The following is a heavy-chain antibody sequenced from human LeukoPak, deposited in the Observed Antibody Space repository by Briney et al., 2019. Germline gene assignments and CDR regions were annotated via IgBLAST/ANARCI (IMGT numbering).Heavy chain of an antibody. Sequence: GGSLRLSCAASGFSVSNYYMSWVRQPPGKGLEWVSVMYTGGGRYYGDSVKGRFTISRDNSKNTLYLQMNSLRAEDTAVYYCAKDLIAYYYDSSGPSGYWGQGTLVTVSS. D-gene: IGHD3-22*01. J-gene: IGHJ4*02. V-gene: IGHV3-53*01. CDR3: AKDLIAYYYDSSGPSGY. CDR2: MYTGGGR. CDR1: GFSVSNYY.